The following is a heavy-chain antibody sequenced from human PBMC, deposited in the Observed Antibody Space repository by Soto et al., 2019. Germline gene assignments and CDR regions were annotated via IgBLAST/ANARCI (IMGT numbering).Heavy chain of an antibody. CDR3: ARGDSTDCSNGVCSFFYNHDMDV. CDR2: INPKSGGT. J-gene: IGHJ6*02. CDR1: GYSFTDYH. D-gene: IGHD2-8*01. V-gene: IGHV1-2*04. Sequence: ASLKVSCKASGYSFTDYHIHWVRQAPGQGLEWLGRINPKSGGTSTAQKFQGWVTMTTDTSISTASMELTRLTSDDTAIYYCARGDSTDCSNGVCSFFYNHDMDVWGQGTTVTSP.